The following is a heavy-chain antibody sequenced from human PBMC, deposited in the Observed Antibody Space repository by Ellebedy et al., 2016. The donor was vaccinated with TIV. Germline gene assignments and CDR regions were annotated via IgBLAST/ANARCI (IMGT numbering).Heavy chain of an antibody. D-gene: IGHD1-1*01. J-gene: IGHJ4*02. V-gene: IGHV3-7*01. CDR2: IKYDLSQT. CDR3: ARGPAGNNAGKHDF. Sequence: PGGSLRLSCATSGFTFSTHDMSWVRQAPGEGLAWVANIKYDLSQTYYLDSVKGRFTISRDNAKNSLYLHMNSLRAEDTALYYCARGPAGNNAGKHDFWGQGTLVVVSS. CDR1: GFTFSTHD.